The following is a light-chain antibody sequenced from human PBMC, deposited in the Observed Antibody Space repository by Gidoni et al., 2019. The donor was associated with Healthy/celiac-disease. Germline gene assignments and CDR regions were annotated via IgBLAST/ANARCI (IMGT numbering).Light chain of an antibody. V-gene: IGKV3-15*01. CDR2: GAS. CDR3: QQHNNWPLT. CDR1: QSVSSN. J-gene: IGKJ4*01. Sequence: ELVMTQSPATLSVSPGERATLSCRASQSVSSNLAWYQQKPGQAPRLLIYGASTRATAIPARFSGSGSGTEFTLTISSLQSEDFAVYYCQQHNNWPLTFGGGTKVEIK.